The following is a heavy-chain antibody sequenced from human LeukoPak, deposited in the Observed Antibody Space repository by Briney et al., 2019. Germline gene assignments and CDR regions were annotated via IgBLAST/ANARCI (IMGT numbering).Heavy chain of an antibody. J-gene: IGHJ4*02. V-gene: IGHV3-7*04. CDR3: AKVGSYNSGWLDY. Sequence: PGGSLRLSCAASGFTFSSHWMSWVRQAPGKGLEWVANINQDGSEKYYVDSVKGRFTISRDNAKNSLYLQMSSLRAEDTAIYYCAKVGSYNSGWLDYWGQGTPVTVSS. CDR2: INQDGSEK. CDR1: GFTFSSHW. D-gene: IGHD6-19*01.